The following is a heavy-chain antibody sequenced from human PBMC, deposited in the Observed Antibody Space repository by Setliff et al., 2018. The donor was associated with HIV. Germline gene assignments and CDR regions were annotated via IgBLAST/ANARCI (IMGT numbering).Heavy chain of an antibody. D-gene: IGHD6-13*01. CDR1: GRSISSHY. CDR3: ARGFGSSWGGNYYYYYMDV. CDR2: IYYSGST. J-gene: IGHJ6*03. V-gene: IGHV4-59*11. Sequence: SETLSLTCTVSGRSISSHYWSWIRQPPGKGLEWIGYIYYSGSTNYNPSLKSRVTISVDTSKNQFSLKLSSVTAADTAVYYCARGFGSSWGGNYYYYYMDVWGKGTTVTVSS.